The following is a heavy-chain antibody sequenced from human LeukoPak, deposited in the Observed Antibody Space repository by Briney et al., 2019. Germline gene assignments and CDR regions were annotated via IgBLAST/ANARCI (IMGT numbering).Heavy chain of an antibody. CDR1: GFTISNAYY. V-gene: IGHV4-38-2*02. CDR2: IFHSGNT. CDR3: ARGISINWYFDL. J-gene: IGHJ2*01. Sequence: SETLSLTCSVSGFTISNAYYWAWIRQPPGKGLEWIGSIFHSGNTHYNPSLQTRVTISLDASRNQFSLNLDSVIAVDTAVYFCARGISINWYFDLWGRGTLVTVSS. D-gene: IGHD3-3*02.